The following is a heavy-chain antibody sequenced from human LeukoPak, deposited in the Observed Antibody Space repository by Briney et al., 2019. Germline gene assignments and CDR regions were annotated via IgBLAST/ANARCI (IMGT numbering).Heavy chain of an antibody. Sequence: EGSLRLSCAASGFMLSSNWMSWVRLAPGKGLEWVANIKEDGTETYYVDSVKGRFTISRDNAKNSLYLQMNSLRVEDTAVYYCAKEGRSLQTYWGQGTLVTVSS. J-gene: IGHJ4*02. CDR1: GFMLSSNW. CDR3: AKEGRSLQTY. D-gene: IGHD5-24*01. CDR2: IKEDGTET. V-gene: IGHV3-7*03.